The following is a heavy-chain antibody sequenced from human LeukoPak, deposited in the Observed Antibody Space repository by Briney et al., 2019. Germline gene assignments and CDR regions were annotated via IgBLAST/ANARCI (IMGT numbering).Heavy chain of an antibody. J-gene: IGHJ5*02. CDR3: VRDRAATQDWVEFDP. D-gene: IGHD2-15*01. V-gene: IGHV3-66*03. Sequence: GSLRLSCAVSGFSVSNYYMSWVRQAPGKGLEWVSLIRGSGETFYADSAKGRFIISRDDSKNTVYLQMTSLRVEDTAVYFCVRDRAATQDWVEFDPWGQGTLVTVSS. CDR1: GFSVSNYY. CDR2: IRGSGET.